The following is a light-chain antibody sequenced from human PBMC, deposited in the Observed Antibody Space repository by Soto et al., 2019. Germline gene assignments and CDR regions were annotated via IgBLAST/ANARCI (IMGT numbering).Light chain of an antibody. V-gene: IGKV3-20*01. CDR2: GAS. J-gene: IGKJ5*01. CDR1: QSVGTRL. CDR3: PHYQSGHPIT. Sequence: EILLTQSPDTLSLSPGERATLSCRAAQSVGTRLAWYHHKTGQAPRLLISGASSRATGIPDRFTGSGSETSFTLTISRLEPEDFALYYCPHYQSGHPITFGQGTRLEIK.